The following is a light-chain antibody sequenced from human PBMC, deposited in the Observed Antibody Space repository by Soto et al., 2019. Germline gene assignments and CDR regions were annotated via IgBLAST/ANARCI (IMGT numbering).Light chain of an antibody. Sequence: DIQMTQSPSTLAASVGDRVTITCRASQSIGDWLAWYQQKPGEAPKLLIYKASSLEGGVPSRFSGSGSGTDFTLTISSLQPDDFATYVCQQCDSYSPWTFGQGTRVESK. V-gene: IGKV1-5*03. J-gene: IGKJ1*01. CDR1: QSIGDW. CDR2: KAS. CDR3: QQCDSYSPWT.